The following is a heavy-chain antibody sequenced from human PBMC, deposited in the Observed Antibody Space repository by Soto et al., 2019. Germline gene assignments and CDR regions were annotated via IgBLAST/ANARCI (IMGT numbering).Heavy chain of an antibody. J-gene: IGHJ6*02. CDR2: INAGNGNT. Sequence: GASVKVSCKASGYTFTSYAMHWVRQSPGQRLEWMGWINAGNGNTKYSQKFQGRVTITRDTSASTAYMELSSLRSDDTAVYYCAREDRDRETGLVPAALDGMDVWGQGTTVTVSS. D-gene: IGHD2-2*01. CDR3: AREDRDRETGLVPAALDGMDV. CDR1: GYTFTSYA. V-gene: IGHV1-3*01.